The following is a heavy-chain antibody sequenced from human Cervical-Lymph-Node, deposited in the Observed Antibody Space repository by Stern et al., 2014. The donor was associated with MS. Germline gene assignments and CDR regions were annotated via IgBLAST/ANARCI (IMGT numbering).Heavy chain of an antibody. CDR3: ARDYEDTSMLFDH. D-gene: IGHD2-8*01. J-gene: IGHJ4*02. Sequence: VQLVASGGAVVQPGRSLRLSCAASGFTFSSYGMHWVRQAPGKGLEWVTVISYDGNHKYYAASVKGRFTISRDNYKNTLHLQMNSVTPDDTAIYYCARDYEDTSMLFDHWGQGTLVTVSS. V-gene: IGHV3-30*03. CDR1: GFTFSSYG. CDR2: ISYDGNHK.